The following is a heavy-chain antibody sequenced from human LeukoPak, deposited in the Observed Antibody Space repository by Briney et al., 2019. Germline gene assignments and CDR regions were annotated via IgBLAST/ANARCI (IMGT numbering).Heavy chain of an antibody. CDR1: GGSISSGGYS. V-gene: IGHV4-30-2*01. CDR2: IYHSGST. J-gene: IGHJ4*02. D-gene: IGHD3-3*01. Sequence: PSQTLSLTCAVSGGSISSGGYSWSWIRQPPGKGLEWIGYIYHSGSTYYNPSLKSRVTISVDGSKNQFSLKLSSVTAADTAVYYCARAQRFVDYWGQGTLVTVSS. CDR3: ARAQRFVDY.